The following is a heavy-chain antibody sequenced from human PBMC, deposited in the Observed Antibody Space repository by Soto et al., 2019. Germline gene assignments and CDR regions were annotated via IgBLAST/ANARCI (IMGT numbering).Heavy chain of an antibody. J-gene: IGHJ5*02. D-gene: IGHD3-22*01. CDR3: ARERGLLGNYDSSGYYYWFDP. CDR1: GYTFTSYY. V-gene: IGHV1-46*01. Sequence: QVQLVQSGAEVKKPGASVKVSCKASGYTFTSYYMHWVRQAPGQGLEWMGIINPSGGSTSYAQKFQGRVTMTRDTSTSTVYMELSSLRSEDTAVYYCARERGLLGNYDSSGYYYWFDPWGQGTLVTVSS. CDR2: INPSGGST.